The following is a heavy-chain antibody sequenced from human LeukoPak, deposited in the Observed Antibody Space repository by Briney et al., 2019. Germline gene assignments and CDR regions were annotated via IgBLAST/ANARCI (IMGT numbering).Heavy chain of an antibody. D-gene: IGHD1-26*01. CDR2: ISWNSGSI. Sequence: GGSLRLSCAASGFTFDDYAMHWVRQAPGKGLEWVSGISWNSGSIGYADSVKGRFTISRDNAKNSLYLQMNSLRAEDTALYYCAKDSGARTYYFDYWGQGTLVTYSS. CDR3: AKDSGARTYYFDY. J-gene: IGHJ4*02. CDR1: GFTFDDYA. V-gene: IGHV3-9*01.